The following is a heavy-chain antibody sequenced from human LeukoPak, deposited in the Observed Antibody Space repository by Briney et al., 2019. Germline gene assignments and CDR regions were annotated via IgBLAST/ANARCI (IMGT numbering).Heavy chain of an antibody. CDR1: GGTFSSYA. D-gene: IGHD2-15*01. J-gene: IGHJ4*02. V-gene: IGHV1-69*04. CDR3: ARDYRYCSGGSCYSDY. CDR2: IIPILGIA. Sequence: ASVKVSCKASGGTFSSYAISWVRQAPGQGLEWMGRIIPILGIANYAQKFQGRVTITADKSTSTAYMELSSLRSEDTAVYYCARDYRYCSGGSCYSDYWGQGTLVTVSP.